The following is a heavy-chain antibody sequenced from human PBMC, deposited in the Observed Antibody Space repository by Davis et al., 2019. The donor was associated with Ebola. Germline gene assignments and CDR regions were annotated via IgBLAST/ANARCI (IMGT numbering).Heavy chain of an antibody. CDR1: GGSISSYY. CDR2: IYYSGST. Sequence: SETLSLTCTVSGGSISSYYWSWIRQPPGKGLEWIGSIYYSGSTYYNPSLKSRVTISVDTSKNQFSLKLSSVTAADTAVYYCATLGGIVVVPAAIRGYYGMDVWGQGTTVTVSS. D-gene: IGHD2-2*02. J-gene: IGHJ6*02. CDR3: ATLGGIVVVPAAIRGYYGMDV. V-gene: IGHV4-59*05.